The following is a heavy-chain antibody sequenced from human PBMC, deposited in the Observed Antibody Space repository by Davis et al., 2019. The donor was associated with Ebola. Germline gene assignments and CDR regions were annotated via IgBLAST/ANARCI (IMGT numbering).Heavy chain of an antibody. CDR1: GYTFTSYY. Sequence: AASVKVSCKASGYTFTSYYMHWVRQAPGQGLEWMGIINPSGGSTSYAQKFQGRVTMTTDTSTSTAYMELRSLRSDDTAVYYCARGDRRFLEWFHFDYWGQGTLVTVSS. V-gene: IGHV1-46*01. CDR3: ARGDRRFLEWFHFDY. CDR2: INPSGGST. J-gene: IGHJ4*02. D-gene: IGHD3-3*01.